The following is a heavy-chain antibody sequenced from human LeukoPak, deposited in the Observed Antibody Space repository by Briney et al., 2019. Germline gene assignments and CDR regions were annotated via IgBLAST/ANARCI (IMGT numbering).Heavy chain of an antibody. V-gene: IGHV3-30*02. CDR3: ATQSITLVVVISPFDY. J-gene: IGHJ4*02. CDR2: IQDDGATT. CDR1: GFTFSDYG. D-gene: IGHD3-22*01. Sequence: GGSLRLSCAASGFTFSDYGMHWVRQAPGKGLEWVALIQDDGATTNYADSVRGRFTISRDNSKSTVYLQMNSLKPDDTAVYYCATQSITLVVVISPFDYWGQGTLVTVSS.